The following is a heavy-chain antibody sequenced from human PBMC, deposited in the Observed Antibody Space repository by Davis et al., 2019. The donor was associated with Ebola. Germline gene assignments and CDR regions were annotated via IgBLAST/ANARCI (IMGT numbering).Heavy chain of an antibody. CDR1: GFTFSNHW. V-gene: IGHV3-74*01. CDR3: TRDFDWDGGY. Sequence: GESLKISCEASGFTFSNHWLHWVRQAPGEGLVWVSRINGDGSLTGYADSVKGRFTISRDNTKNTLYLQMNSLRVEDTVVYYCTRDFDWDGGYWGQGTLVTVSS. J-gene: IGHJ4*02. CDR2: INGDGSLT. D-gene: IGHD3-16*01.